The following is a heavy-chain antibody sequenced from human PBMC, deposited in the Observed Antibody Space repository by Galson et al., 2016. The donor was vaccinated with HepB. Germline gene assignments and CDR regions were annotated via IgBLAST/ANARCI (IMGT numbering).Heavy chain of an antibody. CDR3: ARQYDSGGFYYDY. CDR1: GNNFADSW. Sequence: QSGAEVKKPGESLKISCKDSGNNFADSWIGWLRQMPGKGLDWMGIIYAGDSDTRYSPSFKGQVTISADTSISTAYLQWRGLKDSDTAMYYCARQYDSGGFYYDYWGQGTLVTVSS. J-gene: IGHJ4*02. CDR2: IYAGDSDT. V-gene: IGHV5-51*01. D-gene: IGHD3-22*01.